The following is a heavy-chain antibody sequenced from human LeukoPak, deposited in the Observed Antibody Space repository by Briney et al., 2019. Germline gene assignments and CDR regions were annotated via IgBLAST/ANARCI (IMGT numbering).Heavy chain of an antibody. Sequence: SETLSLTCTVSGYSISSGYFWGWIRQPPGKGLEWIGSIYYSGSTYYNPSLKSRVTISVGTSKNQFSLKLSSVTAADTAVYYCARVIENCSGGSCYMNYYYYYYMDVWGKGTTVTVSS. J-gene: IGHJ6*03. CDR2: IYYSGST. V-gene: IGHV4-38-2*02. CDR3: ARVIENCSGGSCYMNYYYYYYMDV. CDR1: GYSISSGYF. D-gene: IGHD2-15*01.